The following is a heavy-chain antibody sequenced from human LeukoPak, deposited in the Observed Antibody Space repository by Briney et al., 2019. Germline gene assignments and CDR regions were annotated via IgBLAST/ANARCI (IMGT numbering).Heavy chain of an antibody. CDR1: GYTFTSYD. V-gene: IGHV1-8*01. CDR2: MNPNSGNT. Sequence: ASVKVSFKASGYTFTSYDINWVRQAPGQGLEWMGWMNPNSGNTGYAQKFQGRVTMTRNTSISTAYMELSSLRSEDTAVYYCAREERQWLVTYYYYGMDVWGQGTTVTVSS. CDR3: AREERQWLVTYYYYGMDV. J-gene: IGHJ6*02. D-gene: IGHD6-19*01.